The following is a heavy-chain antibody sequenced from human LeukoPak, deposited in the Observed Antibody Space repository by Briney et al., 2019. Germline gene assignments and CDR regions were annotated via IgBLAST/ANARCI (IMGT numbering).Heavy chain of an antibody. CDR2: ISGYNGNT. CDR1: GYTFTSYG. V-gene: IGHV1-18*01. D-gene: IGHD6-19*01. CDR3: AGDLKRGYSSGRYSWGTGSSNDY. Sequence: GASVKVSCKASGYTFTSYGISWVRQAPGQGLEWMGWISGYNGNTNYAQQKLQGRVTMTTDTSTSTAYMELRSLRSDDTAVYYGAGDLKRGYSSGRYSWGTGSSNDYWGQGTLVTVSS. J-gene: IGHJ4*02.